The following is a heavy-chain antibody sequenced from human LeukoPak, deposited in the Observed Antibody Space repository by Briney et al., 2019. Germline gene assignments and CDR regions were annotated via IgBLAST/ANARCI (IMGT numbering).Heavy chain of an antibody. CDR3: ARDRGYFSY. CDR1: GFTFSIYC. J-gene: IGHJ4*02. Sequence: GGSLSLSCAASGFTFSIYCLNWVRQAPGKGLEWVSYISSSSNTIYYADSVKGRFTISRDNAKNSVYLQMSSLRDEDTAVYYCARDRGYFSYWGQGTLVTVSS. CDR2: ISSSSNTI. D-gene: IGHD2-15*01. V-gene: IGHV3-48*02.